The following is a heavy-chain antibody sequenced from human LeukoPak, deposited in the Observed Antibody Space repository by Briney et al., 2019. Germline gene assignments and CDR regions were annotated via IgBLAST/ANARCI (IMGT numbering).Heavy chain of an antibody. CDR1: GGSVTNNNYY. J-gene: IGHJ5*02. V-gene: IGHV4-39*07. CDR3: ARGAPGFRVLGNWFDP. Sequence: PSETLSLTCTVSGGSVTNNNYYWGWVRQPPGKGLEWIACIYYSGSTYYNPSLKSRVTISVDTSKNQFSLKLSSVTAADTAVYYCARGAPGFRVLGNWFDPWGQGTLVTVSS. CDR2: IYYSGST. D-gene: IGHD3-10*01.